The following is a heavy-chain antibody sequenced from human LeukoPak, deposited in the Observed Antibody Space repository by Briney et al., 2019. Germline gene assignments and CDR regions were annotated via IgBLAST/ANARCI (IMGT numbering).Heavy chain of an antibody. Sequence: PGGSLRLSCAASGFTFSTYGIHRVRQAPGKGLEWVAFIRYDGTNKWYADSVKGRLTISRDNSKNTLYLQMNRLRVEDTAVYHCAKDRDYGDYPSAYYYYMDVWGKGTTVTVSS. CDR2: IRYDGTNK. CDR3: AKDRDYGDYPSAYYYYMDV. V-gene: IGHV3-30*02. D-gene: IGHD4-17*01. CDR1: GFTFSTYG. J-gene: IGHJ6*03.